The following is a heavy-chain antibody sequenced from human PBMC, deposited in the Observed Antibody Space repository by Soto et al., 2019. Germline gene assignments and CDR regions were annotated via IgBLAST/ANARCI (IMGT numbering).Heavy chain of an antibody. Sequence: ASVDVSSKSSCSTLNHYGLNGVRQAPGKGLEWMGWISAFSCGTYYVEKFRGKIAMTTDTSTNTAYMEQRDLTCDDTAVYSCARQITIYGMIMIYFDWWGQGTRVSVCS. D-gene: IGHD3-3*01. CDR2: ISAFSCGT. J-gene: IGHJ4*02. CDR1: CSTLNHYG. CDR3: ARQITIYGMIMIYFDW. V-gene: IGHV1-18*01.